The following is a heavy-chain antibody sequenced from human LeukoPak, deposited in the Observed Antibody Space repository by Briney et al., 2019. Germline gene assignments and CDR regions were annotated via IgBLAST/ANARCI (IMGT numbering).Heavy chain of an antibody. CDR2: INPSGGST. D-gene: IGHD2-2*01. V-gene: IGHV1-46*01. CDR1: GYTFTSYY. CDR3: ARGGLGYCSSTSYYGVDY. Sequence: ASVKVSCKASGYTFTSYYMHWVRQAPGQGLEWMGIINPSGGSTSYAQKFQGRVTMTRDTSTSTVYMELSSLRSEDTAVYYCARGGLGYCSSTSYYGVDYWGQGTLVTVSS. J-gene: IGHJ4*02.